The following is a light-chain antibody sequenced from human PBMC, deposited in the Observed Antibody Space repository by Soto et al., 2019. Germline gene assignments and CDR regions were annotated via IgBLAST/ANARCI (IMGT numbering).Light chain of an antibody. CDR1: QDITNF. V-gene: IGKV1-33*01. Sequence: DIQMTPSPSSLSASVGDRVTITCQASQDITNFLNWYQQKPGKAPRLLISDASHLEVGVPSRFSGRGSGTEFTFTISSLQPEDIATYYCQQYDTFPTFGQGTRLEIK. CDR3: QQYDTFPT. J-gene: IGKJ5*01. CDR2: DAS.